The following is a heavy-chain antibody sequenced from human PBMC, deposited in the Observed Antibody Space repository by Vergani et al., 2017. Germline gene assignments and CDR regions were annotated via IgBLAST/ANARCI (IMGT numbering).Heavy chain of an antibody. CDR2: LTGGGGST. Sequence: EVQLLESGGSLKQPGGSVRLSCAASGFTFSTYAMHWVRQAPGKGLEWVSALTGGGGSTYYADSFKGRFIISRDNSRDTLYLQMNSLRPEDTATYYCVKDAGSYENFFYSLCQGTLVTVSS. J-gene: IGHJ4*02. V-gene: IGHV3-23*01. D-gene: IGHD1-26*01. CDR3: VKDAGSYENFFYS. CDR1: GFTFSTYA.